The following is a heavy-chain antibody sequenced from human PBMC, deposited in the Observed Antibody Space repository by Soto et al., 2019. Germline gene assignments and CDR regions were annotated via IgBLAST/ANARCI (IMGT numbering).Heavy chain of an antibody. CDR3: AKLVVPTSSWFDP. Sequence: SETLSLTCTVSGGSISSGGYYWSWIRQHPGKGLEWIGYIYYSGSTYYKPSPKSRVTISVDTSKNQFSLKLTSVAAADTAVYCCAKLVVPTSSWFDPWGQGTLVTVSS. D-gene: IGHD2-21*01. CDR1: GGSISSGGYY. CDR2: IYYSGST. J-gene: IGHJ5*02. V-gene: IGHV4-31*02.